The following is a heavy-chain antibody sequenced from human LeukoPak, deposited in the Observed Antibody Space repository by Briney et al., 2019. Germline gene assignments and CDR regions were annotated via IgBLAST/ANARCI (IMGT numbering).Heavy chain of an antibody. CDR1: GFIFDDFA. J-gene: IGHJ3*01. CDR2: ISWNGDYI. Sequence: TGGSLRLSCALSGFIFDDFAMHWVRHVPGEGLEWVSGISWNGDYIRYADSVKSRFTISRDNAKNSPNLQMTSLRREDTALYFCVRDFDGDCDAFLVWGQGTKVTVSS. D-gene: IGHD2-21*02. V-gene: IGHV3-9*01. CDR3: VRDFDGDCDAFLV.